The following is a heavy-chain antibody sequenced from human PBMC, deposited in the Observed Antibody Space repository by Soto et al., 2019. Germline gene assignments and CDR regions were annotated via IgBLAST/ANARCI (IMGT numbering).Heavy chain of an antibody. Sequence: SETLSLTCTVSGGSISSGDYYWSWIRQPPGKGLEWLGYIYYSGTTYYNPSLKSRVTISVDTSKNQFSLKPTSVTAAGTALYYCARVSRGTTYFDYWGQGTLVTVSS. V-gene: IGHV4-30-4*01. D-gene: IGHD4-17*01. CDR2: IYYSGTT. CDR3: ARVSRGTTYFDY. J-gene: IGHJ4*02. CDR1: GGSISSGDYY.